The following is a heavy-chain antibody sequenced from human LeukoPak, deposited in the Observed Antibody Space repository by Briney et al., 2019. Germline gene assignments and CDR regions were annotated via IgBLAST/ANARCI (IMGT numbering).Heavy chain of an antibody. CDR1: GGTFSSYA. Sequence: ASVKVSCKASGGTFSSYAISWVRQAPGQGLEWMGGIIPIFGTANYAQKFQGRVTITTDESTSTAYMEPSSLRSEDTAVYYCARTRGFYDFWSGYYYFDYWGQGTLVTVSS. CDR2: IIPIFGTA. CDR3: ARTRGFYDFWSGYYYFDY. D-gene: IGHD3-3*01. V-gene: IGHV1-69*05. J-gene: IGHJ4*02.